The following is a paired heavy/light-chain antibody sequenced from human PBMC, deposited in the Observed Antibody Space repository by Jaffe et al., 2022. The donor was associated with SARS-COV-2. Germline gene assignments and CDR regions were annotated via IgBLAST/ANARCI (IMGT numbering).Light chain of an antibody. V-gene: IGKV2-28*01. CDR1: QSLLHSNGYNY. CDR2: WGS. Sequence: DIVMTQSPLSLPVTPGEPASISCRSSQSLLHSNGYNYLDWYLQKPGQPPQLLIYWGSNRASGVPDRFSGSGSGTDFTLRISRVEAEDVGVYYCMQALQTPVTFGQGTRLDIK. J-gene: IGKJ5*01. CDR3: MQALQTPVT.
Heavy chain of an antibody. J-gene: IGHJ5*02. CDR1: GYTFSSYG. CDR2: ISGYSGHT. D-gene: IGHD2-2*01. Sequence: QAHLEQSEAEVKKPGASVKVSCKTSGYTFSSYGLSWVRQAPGKGLEWMGWISGYSGHTNYAQKFQGRVTMTTDSSTTIGYMELTSLTSDDTATYWCARDSCRSNSCYWHTLDTWGQGTPVIVSS. CDR3: ARDSCRSNSCYWHTLDT. V-gene: IGHV1-18*01.